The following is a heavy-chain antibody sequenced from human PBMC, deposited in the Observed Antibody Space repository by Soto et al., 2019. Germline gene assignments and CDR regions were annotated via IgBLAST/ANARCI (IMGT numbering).Heavy chain of an antibody. Sequence: QVQLVQSGGEVREPGASVKVSCRAPGYSFLYYAISWVRQAPGQGLEWLGWISPYNANTKYGERVQGRVTITTDTATSTAYLELRSLTSDDTAVYYCAVRGSDTSKGLLGWGQGTLVTVSS. CDR1: GYSFLYYA. J-gene: IGHJ4*02. CDR2: ISPYNANT. D-gene: IGHD6-19*01. V-gene: IGHV1-18*01. CDR3: AVRGSDTSKGLLG.